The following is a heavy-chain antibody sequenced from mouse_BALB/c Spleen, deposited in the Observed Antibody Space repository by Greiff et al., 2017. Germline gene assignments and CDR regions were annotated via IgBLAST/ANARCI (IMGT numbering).Heavy chain of an antibody. CDR2: ISSGGST. Sequence: EVNLVESGGGLVKPGGSLKLSCAASGFTFSSYAMSWVRQTPEKRLEWVASISSGGSTYYPDSVKGRFTISRDNARNILYLQMSSLRSEDTAMYYCARGPLMITTPHWYFDVWGAGTTVTVAS. J-gene: IGHJ1*01. CDR1: GFTFSSYA. D-gene: IGHD2-4*01. CDR3: ARGPLMITTPHWYFDV. V-gene: IGHV5-6-5*01.